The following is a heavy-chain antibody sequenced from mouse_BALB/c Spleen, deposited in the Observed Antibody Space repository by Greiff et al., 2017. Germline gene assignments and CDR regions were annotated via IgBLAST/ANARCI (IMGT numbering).Heavy chain of an antibody. Sequence: EVKLLESGPSLVKPSQTLSLTCSVTGDSITSGYWNWIRKFPGNKLEYMGYISYSGSTYYNPSLKSRISITRDTSKNQYYLQLNSVTTEDTATYYCARHNYGNYGAMDYWGQGTSVTVSS. CDR2: ISYSGST. V-gene: IGHV3-8*02. CDR1: GDSITSGY. J-gene: IGHJ4*01. D-gene: IGHD2-1*01. CDR3: ARHNYGNYGAMDY.